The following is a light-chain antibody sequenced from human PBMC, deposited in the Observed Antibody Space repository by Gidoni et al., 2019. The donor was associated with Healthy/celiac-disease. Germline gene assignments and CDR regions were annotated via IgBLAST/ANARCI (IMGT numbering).Light chain of an antibody. V-gene: IGLV2-8*01. CDR3: SSYAGSNNFEVV. CDR2: EVS. Sequence: SALTQPPSASGSPGQSVTISCTGTSSDVVGYNYVSWYQQHPGKAPKLMIYEVSKRPSGVPVRFSGSKSGNTASLTVSGLQAEDEADYYCSSYAGSNNFEVVFGGGTKLTVL. J-gene: IGLJ2*01. CDR1: SSDVVGYNY.